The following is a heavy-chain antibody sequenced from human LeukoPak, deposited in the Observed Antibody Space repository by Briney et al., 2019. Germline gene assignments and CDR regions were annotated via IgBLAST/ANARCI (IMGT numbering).Heavy chain of an antibody. V-gene: IGHV4-39*07. D-gene: IGHD3-22*01. CDR2: IYYSGST. CDR1: GGSISSSSYY. Sequence: SETLSLTCTVSGGSISSSSYYWGWIRQPPGTGLEWIGSIYYSGSTYYNPSLKSRVTISVDTSKNQFSLKLSSVTAADTAVYYCARVDSSKTNYMDVWGKGTTVTVSS. CDR3: ARVDSSKTNYMDV. J-gene: IGHJ6*03.